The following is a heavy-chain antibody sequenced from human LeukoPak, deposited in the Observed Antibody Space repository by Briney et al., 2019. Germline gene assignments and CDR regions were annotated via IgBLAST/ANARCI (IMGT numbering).Heavy chain of an antibody. CDR3: ARLDGSGSSMAFDY. CDR1: GSFFTSYW. CDR2: IYPGDSDT. Sequence: GASPQISCKGSGSFFTSYWIGWVRPLPGKVLEWVGIIYPGDSDTKYSPSFQGQVTISADKSISTAYLQWSSLKASDTAMYYCARLDGSGSSMAFDYWGQGTLVTVSS. D-gene: IGHD3-10*01. V-gene: IGHV5-51*01. J-gene: IGHJ4*02.